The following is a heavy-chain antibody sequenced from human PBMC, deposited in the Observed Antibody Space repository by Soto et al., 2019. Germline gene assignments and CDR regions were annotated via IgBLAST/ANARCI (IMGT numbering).Heavy chain of an antibody. CDR1: GGSISSYY. J-gene: IGHJ4*02. CDR3: ARLRYQPLLSLFDY. D-gene: IGHD2-2*01. Sequence: SETLSLTCTVSGGSISSYYWSWIRQPPGKGLEWIGYIYYSGSTNYNPSLKSRVTISVDTSKNQFSLKLSSVTAADTAVYYCARLRYQPLLSLFDYWGQGTLVTVS. CDR2: IYYSGST. V-gene: IGHV4-59*08.